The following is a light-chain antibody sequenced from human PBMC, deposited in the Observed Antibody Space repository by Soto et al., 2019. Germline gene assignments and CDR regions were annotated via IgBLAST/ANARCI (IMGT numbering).Light chain of an antibody. J-gene: IGKJ1*01. V-gene: IGKV3-20*01. Sequence: EIVLTQSPGTLSLSPGERATLSCRASQSVSSSYLAWYQQKPGQAPRLLIYGASSRATGIPDRFSGSGSGEDLRLTISRLEPEDFAVYYCQQYGSSPQTFGQGTKVAIK. CDR3: QQYGSSPQT. CDR1: QSVSSSY. CDR2: GAS.